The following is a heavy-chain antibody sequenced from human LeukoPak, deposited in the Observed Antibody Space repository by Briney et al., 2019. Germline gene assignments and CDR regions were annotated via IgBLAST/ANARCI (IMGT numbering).Heavy chain of an antibody. D-gene: IGHD3-22*01. Sequence: GGSLRLSCAASGFTFSNAWMSWVRQAPGKGLEWVGRIKSKTDGGTTGYAAPVKGRFTISRDDSKNTLYLQMNSLKTEDTAVYYCVLGYYYDSSGFDYWGQGTLVTVSS. V-gene: IGHV3-15*01. CDR1: GFTFSNAW. CDR3: VLGYYYDSSGFDY. CDR2: IKSKTDGGTT. J-gene: IGHJ4*02.